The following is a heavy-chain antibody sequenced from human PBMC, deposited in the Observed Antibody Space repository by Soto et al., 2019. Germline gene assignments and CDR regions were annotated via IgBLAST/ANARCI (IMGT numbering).Heavy chain of an antibody. D-gene: IGHD2-21*02. V-gene: IGHV3-23*01. Sequence: EVQLLESGGGLVQPGGSLRLSCAASGFTFSSYAMSWVRQAPGKGLEWVSAISGSGDNTYYADSVKGRFTISRDNSKNTLYLQMDSLRAEDTAVFYCAKAFRGVLTTIGRRIYWYFDLWGRGTLVTVSS. CDR2: ISGSGDNT. CDR1: GFTFSSYA. J-gene: IGHJ2*01. CDR3: AKAFRGVLTTIGRRIYWYFDL.